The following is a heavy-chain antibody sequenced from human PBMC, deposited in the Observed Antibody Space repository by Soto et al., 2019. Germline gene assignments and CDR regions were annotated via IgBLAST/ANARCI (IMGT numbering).Heavy chain of an antibody. D-gene: IGHD3-3*01. Sequence: PGGSLRLSCAASGFTFSSYDMHWVRQATGKGLEWVSAIGTAGDTYYPGSVKGRFTISRENAKNSLYLQMSSLRAEDTAVYYCARDRRRSRQYYYGMDVWGQGTTVTVSS. CDR3: ARDRRRSRQYYYGMDV. J-gene: IGHJ6*02. CDR1: GFTFSSYD. CDR2: IGTAGDT. V-gene: IGHV3-13*01.